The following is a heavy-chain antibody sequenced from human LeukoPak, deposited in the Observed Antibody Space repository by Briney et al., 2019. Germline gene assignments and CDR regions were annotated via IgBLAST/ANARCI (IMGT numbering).Heavy chain of an antibody. CDR3: AKAYYYDSSGYEDY. CDR2: ISGSGGST. J-gene: IGHJ4*02. V-gene: IGHV3-23*01. CDR1: GFTFSSYA. D-gene: IGHD3-22*01. Sequence: SGRSLRLSCAASGFTFSSYAMSWVRQAPGKGLEWVSAISGSGGSTYYADSVKGRFTISRDNSKNTLYLQMNSLRAEDTAVYYCAKAYYYDSSGYEDYWGQGTLVTVSS.